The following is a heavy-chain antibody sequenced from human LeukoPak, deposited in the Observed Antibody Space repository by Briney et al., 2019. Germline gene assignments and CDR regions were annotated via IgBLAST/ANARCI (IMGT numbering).Heavy chain of an antibody. Sequence: GGSLRLSCAASGFTFNSYAMHWVRQAPGKGLEGVAVISYDGSNKYYADSVKGRFTISRDNSNNTLYLQMNSLRAEDTAVYYCARDRAYGSGRSYNWFDPWGQGTLVTVSS. CDR1: GFTFNSYA. V-gene: IGHV3-30*04. CDR2: ISYDGSNK. J-gene: IGHJ5*02. CDR3: ARDRAYGSGRSYNWFDP. D-gene: IGHD3-10*01.